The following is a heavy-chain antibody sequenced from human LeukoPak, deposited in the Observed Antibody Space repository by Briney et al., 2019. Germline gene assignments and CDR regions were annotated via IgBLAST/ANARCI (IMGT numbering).Heavy chain of an antibody. CDR3: ARSEPIVVLSWFDP. V-gene: IGHV1-18*04. J-gene: IGHJ5*02. D-gene: IGHD2/OR15-2a*01. Sequence: ASVKVSCKASGYSFISHGISWVRQAPGQGLEWMGWISAYNGDTKYAQNLQGRVTMTTDTSTSTAYMELRSLRSDDTAVYYCARSEPIVVLSWFDPWGQGTLVTVSS. CDR2: ISAYNGDT. CDR1: GYSFISHG.